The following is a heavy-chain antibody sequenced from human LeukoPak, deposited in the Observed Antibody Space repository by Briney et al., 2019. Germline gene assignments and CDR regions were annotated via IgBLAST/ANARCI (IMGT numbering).Heavy chain of an antibody. Sequence: GASVKVSCKASGYTFTSYDINWVRQATGQGLEWMGWMNPNSGNTGYAQKFQGRVTMTRNTSISTAYMELSRLRSDDTAVYYCARGLIAATGRPDFDYWGQGTLVTVSS. J-gene: IGHJ4*02. V-gene: IGHV1-8*01. CDR3: ARGLIAATGRPDFDY. CDR2: MNPNSGNT. D-gene: IGHD6-13*01. CDR1: GYTFTSYD.